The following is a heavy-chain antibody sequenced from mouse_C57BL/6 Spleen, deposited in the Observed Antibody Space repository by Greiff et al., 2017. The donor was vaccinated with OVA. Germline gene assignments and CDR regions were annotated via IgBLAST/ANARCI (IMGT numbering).Heavy chain of an antibody. J-gene: IGHJ2*01. CDR1: GFTFSDYG. CDR2: ISSGSSTI. Sequence: EVKLVESGGGLVRPGGSLKLSCEASGFTFSDYGMHWVRQAPEQGLEWVAYISSGSSTIYYAETVKGRFTISRDKATTTRFLQMTSLRSEDTAMYYWARWGLTVDIDDWGQGTTLTVSS. V-gene: IGHV5-17*01. CDR3: ARWGLTVDIDD. D-gene: IGHD1-1*01.